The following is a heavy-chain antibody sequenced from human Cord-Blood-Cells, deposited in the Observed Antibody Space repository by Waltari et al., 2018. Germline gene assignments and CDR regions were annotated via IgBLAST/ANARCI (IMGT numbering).Heavy chain of an antibody. Sequence: QVQLVQSGAEVKKPGASVKVSCKVSGYTLTELSMHWVRQAPGKGLEGMGGFGPEDGETIYAQKFQGRVTMTEDTSTDTAYMELSSLRSEDTAVYYCATAGDYGGNSVFAFDIWGQGTMVTVSS. J-gene: IGHJ3*02. CDR1: GYTLTELS. CDR3: ATAGDYGGNSVFAFDI. V-gene: IGHV1-24*01. D-gene: IGHD4-17*01. CDR2: FGPEDGET.